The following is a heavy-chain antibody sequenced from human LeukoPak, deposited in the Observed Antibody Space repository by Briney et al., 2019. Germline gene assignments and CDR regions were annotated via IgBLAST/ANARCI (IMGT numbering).Heavy chain of an antibody. CDR2: IYYTGNT. D-gene: IGHD3/OR15-3a*01. J-gene: IGHJ4*02. CDR1: GGSISSYY. V-gene: IGHV4-59*05. Sequence: SETLSLTCTVSGGSISSYYWSWIRRPAGKGLEWIGSIYYTGNTYYNASLKSRVTISIDTSKNQISLRLTSVTAADTAVYYCARQTGSGLFILPGGQGTLVTVSS. CDR3: ARQTGSGLFILP.